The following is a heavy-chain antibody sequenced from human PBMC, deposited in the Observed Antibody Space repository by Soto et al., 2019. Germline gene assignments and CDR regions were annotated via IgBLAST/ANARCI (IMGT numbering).Heavy chain of an antibody. V-gene: IGHV1-18*01. J-gene: IGHJ4*02. CDR2: ISAYNGNT. D-gene: IGHD5-12*01. CDR3: ARDWGVSGYDKETFDY. Sequence: QVQLVQSGAEVKKPGASVKVSCKASGYTFTSYGISWVRQAPGQGLEWMGWISAYNGNTNYAQKLQGRVTMTTDTATSTACMELRSLRYDDTAVYYCARDWGVSGYDKETFDYWGPGTLVTVSS. CDR1: GYTFTSYG.